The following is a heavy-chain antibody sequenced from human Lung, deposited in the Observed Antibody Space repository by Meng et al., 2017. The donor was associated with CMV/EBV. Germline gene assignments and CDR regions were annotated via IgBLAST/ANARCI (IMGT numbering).Heavy chain of an antibody. Sequence: GQVPASGPGLVKPSGTLSLPCAAPGGSISSSNWWSWVRQPPGKGLEWIGEIYHSGSTNYNPSLKSRVTISVDKSKNQFSLKLSSVTAADTAVYYCARVVTALWGYYFDYWGQGTLVTVSS. CDR1: GGSISSSNW. CDR2: IYHSGST. V-gene: IGHV4-4*02. J-gene: IGHJ4*02. D-gene: IGHD2-21*02. CDR3: ARVVTALWGYYFDY.